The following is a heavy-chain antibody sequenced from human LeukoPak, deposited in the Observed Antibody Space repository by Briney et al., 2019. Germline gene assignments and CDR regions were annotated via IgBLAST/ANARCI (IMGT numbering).Heavy chain of an antibody. V-gene: IGHV3-23*01. D-gene: IGHD2-15*01. CDR3: AKQKGYCSGGSCYYSDY. J-gene: IGHJ4*02. CDR1: GFTFSSYA. Sequence: GGSLRLSCAASGFTFSSYAMSWVRQAPGKVLEWVSTLSGCGASTSYADSVKGRFTISRDNSKNTLYLQMNSLRAEDTARYYCAKQKGYCSGGSCYYSDYWGQGTLVTVSS. CDR2: LSGCGAST.